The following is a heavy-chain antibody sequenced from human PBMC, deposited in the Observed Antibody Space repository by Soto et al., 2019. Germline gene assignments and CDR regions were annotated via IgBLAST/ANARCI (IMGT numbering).Heavy chain of an antibody. D-gene: IGHD1-26*01. CDR3: ASGRGLLRASN. CDR1: GFTVSSNY. CDR2: IYGGGST. V-gene: IGHV3-53*01. J-gene: IGHJ3*01. Sequence: EVQLVESGGGLIQPGGSLRLSCAASGFTVSSNYMSWVRQAPGKGLEWVSIIYGGGSTYYADSVKGRFTIYRDNSKNTLYLEMNSLRAEDTAVYYCASGRGLLRASNGGQGTMVTVSA.